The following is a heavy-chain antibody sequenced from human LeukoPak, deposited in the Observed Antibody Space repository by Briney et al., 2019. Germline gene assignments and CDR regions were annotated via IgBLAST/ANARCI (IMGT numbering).Heavy chain of an antibody. V-gene: IGHV3-72*01. CDR1: GFTFSDHY. D-gene: IGHD6-13*01. J-gene: IGHJ4*02. CDR3: AREGSSSWYGDSFDY. CDR2: TRNKANSYTT. Sequence: PGESLRLSCAASGFTFSDHYMDWVRQAPGKGLEWVGRTRNKANSYTTEYAASVKGRFTISRGDSKNSLYLQMNSLKTEDTAVYYCAREGSSSWYGDSFDYWGQGTLVTVSS.